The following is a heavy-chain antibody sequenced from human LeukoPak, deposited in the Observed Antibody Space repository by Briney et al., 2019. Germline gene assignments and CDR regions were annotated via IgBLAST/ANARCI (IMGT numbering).Heavy chain of an antibody. CDR1: GFTFSSHG. J-gene: IGHJ3*02. CDR3: ASYVAVTTFAGAFDI. V-gene: IGHV3-53*01. D-gene: IGHD4-17*01. Sequence: PGGTLRLSCAASGFTFSSHGMNWVRQAPGKGLEWVSVIYGGGTTYYADSVKGRFTISGDNAKNTVYLQMNSLRAKDTAVYYCASYVAVTTFAGAFDIWGQGTMVTVSS. CDR2: IYGGGTT.